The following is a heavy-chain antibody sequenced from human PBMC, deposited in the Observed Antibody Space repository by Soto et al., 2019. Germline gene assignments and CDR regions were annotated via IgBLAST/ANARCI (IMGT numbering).Heavy chain of an antibody. Sequence: GASVKVSCKVSGNALTELPIHWVRQAPGKGLEWMGGIDPEDGETIYAQQFQGRLIVTEDTSTDTAYMELSTLRSDDTAVYFCTKAPNLVRGFMGQKLLWFDPWGQGTMVTVSS. J-gene: IGHJ5*02. D-gene: IGHD3-10*01. V-gene: IGHV1-24*01. CDR2: IDPEDGET. CDR3: TKAPNLVRGFMGQKLLWFDP. CDR1: GNALTELP.